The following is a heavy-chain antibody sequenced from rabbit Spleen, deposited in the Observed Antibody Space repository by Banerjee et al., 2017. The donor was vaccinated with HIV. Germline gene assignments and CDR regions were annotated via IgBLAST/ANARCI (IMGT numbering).Heavy chain of an antibody. D-gene: IGHD4-2*01. CDR2: MSTGSSDNA. Sequence: QEQLVESGGGLVQPGASLTLTCTPSGFYFSRGYDMCWVRQAPGKGLEWNACMSTGSSDNAYYASWAEGRFTISKTSTTVTLQMTSLTAADTATYFCARGYTGWDVCDLWGPGTLVTVS. V-gene: IGHV1S45*01. CDR1: GFYFSRGYD. CDR3: ARGYTGWDVCDL. J-gene: IGHJ6*01.